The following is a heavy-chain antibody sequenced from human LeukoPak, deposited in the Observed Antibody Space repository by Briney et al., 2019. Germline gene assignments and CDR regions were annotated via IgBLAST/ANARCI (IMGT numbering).Heavy chain of an antibody. CDR3: ARHKVHYPGSGNSYAMGFDY. CDR1: GFTFSSFA. J-gene: IGHJ4*02. CDR2: VYFSGDT. D-gene: IGHD3-10*01. V-gene: IGHV4-39*01. Sequence: PGGSLRLSCAASGFTFSSFAMSWVRQPPGKGLEWIGSVYFSGDTYYSPSLKSRVTISVDLSKKQFSLRLSSVTAADTAVFYCARHKVHYPGSGNSYAMGFDYWGRGTLVTVSS.